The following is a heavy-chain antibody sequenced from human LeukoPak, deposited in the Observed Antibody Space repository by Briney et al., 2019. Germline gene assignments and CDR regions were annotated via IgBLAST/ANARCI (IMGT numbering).Heavy chain of an antibody. CDR3: ARPTYGDYGMDV. J-gene: IGHJ6*02. Sequence: PGGSLRLSCAASGFTFSSYSMNWVRQAPGKGLEWVSYISSSSTIYYTGSVKGRFTISRDNAKNSLYLQMNSLRDEDTAVYYCARPTYGDYGMDVWGQGTTVTVSS. CDR1: GFTFSSYS. CDR2: ISSSSTI. V-gene: IGHV3-48*02. D-gene: IGHD4-17*01.